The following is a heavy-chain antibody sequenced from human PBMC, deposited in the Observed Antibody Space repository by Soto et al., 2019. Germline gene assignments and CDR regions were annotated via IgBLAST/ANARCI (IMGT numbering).Heavy chain of an antibody. CDR3: ARTDNVGYYPY. Sequence: SENLSLTCAVSGGSIISNYWWAWIRKCQGEGLVWIVSISHSGTTYYNPSVESRVILSVDTSESRFALRLTSVTAADSAVYYCARTDNVGYYPYCGQGTLVTVSS. J-gene: IGHJ4*02. CDR1: GGSIISNYW. CDR2: ISHSGTT. D-gene: IGHD3-3*01. V-gene: IGHV4-38-2*01.